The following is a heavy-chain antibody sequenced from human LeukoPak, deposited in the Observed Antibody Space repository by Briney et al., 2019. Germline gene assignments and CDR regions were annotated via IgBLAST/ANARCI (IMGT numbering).Heavy chain of an antibody. D-gene: IGHD1-1*01. CDR2: IGFSGGDT. V-gene: IGHV3-23*01. J-gene: IGHJ3*02. Sequence: GGSLRLSCAASGFILSSYAMSWVRQAPGEGPAWVSTIGFSGGDTFYADSVKGRFTISRDNSKNTLYLQMNSLRAEDTAVYYCAKDRPRNDWSAYDIWGQGTMVTVSS. CDR3: AKDRPRNDWSAYDI. CDR1: GFILSSYA.